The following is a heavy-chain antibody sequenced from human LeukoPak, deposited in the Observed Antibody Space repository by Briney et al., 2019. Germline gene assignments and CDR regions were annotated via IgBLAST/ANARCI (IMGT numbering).Heavy chain of an antibody. V-gene: IGHV1-69*05. Sequence: GASVKVSCKASGGTFSSYAISWVRQAPGQGLEWMGGIIPIFGTANYAQKLQGRVTMTTDTSTSTAYMELRSLRSDDTAVYYCAREKAAGTDYWGQGTLVTVSS. CDR1: GGTFSSYA. CDR2: IIPIFGTA. CDR3: AREKAAGTDY. J-gene: IGHJ4*02. D-gene: IGHD6-13*01.